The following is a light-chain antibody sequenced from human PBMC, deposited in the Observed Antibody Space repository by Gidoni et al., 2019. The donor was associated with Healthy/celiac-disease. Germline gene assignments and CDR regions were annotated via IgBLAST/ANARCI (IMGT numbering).Light chain of an antibody. CDR3: QQYDNLPLT. CDR1: QDISNY. V-gene: IGKV1-33*01. J-gene: IGKJ4*01. CDR2: DAS. Sequence: DIQMPPSPSSLSASVGDRVTITCQASQDISNYLNWYQQKPGKAPKLLIYDASNLATGVPSRFSGSGSGTDFTFTISSLQPEDIATYYCQQYDNLPLTFGGGTKVEIK.